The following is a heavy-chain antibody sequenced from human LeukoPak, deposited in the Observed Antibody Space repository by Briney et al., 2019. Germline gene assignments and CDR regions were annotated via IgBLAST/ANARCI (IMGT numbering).Heavy chain of an antibody. D-gene: IGHD2-15*01. V-gene: IGHV5-10-1*01. CDR2: IDPGDSYT. Sequence: GESLKISCKGSGYSFTSYWITWVRQVPGKGLEWMGRIDPGDSYTNYSPSFQGHVTISADKSISTAYLQWSSLKASDTAMYYCARCLPQYCSGGSCYSPRDYYYYGMDVWGKGTTVTVSS. J-gene: IGHJ6*04. CDR1: GYSFTSYW. CDR3: ARCLPQYCSGGSCYSPRDYYYYGMDV.